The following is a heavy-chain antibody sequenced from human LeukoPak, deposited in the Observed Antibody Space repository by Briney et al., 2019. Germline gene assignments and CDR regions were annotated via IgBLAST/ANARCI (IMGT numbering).Heavy chain of an antibody. V-gene: IGHV1-69*13. CDR2: IIPIFGTA. CDR3: ARCAGSSWSYYGMDV. Sequence: ASVKVSCKASGGTFSSYAISWVRQAPGQGLEWMGGIIPIFGTANYAQKFQGRVTITADESTSTAYMELSSLRSEDTAVYYCARCAGSSWSYYGMDVWGKGTPVTVSS. D-gene: IGHD6-13*01. J-gene: IGHJ6*04. CDR1: GGTFSSYA.